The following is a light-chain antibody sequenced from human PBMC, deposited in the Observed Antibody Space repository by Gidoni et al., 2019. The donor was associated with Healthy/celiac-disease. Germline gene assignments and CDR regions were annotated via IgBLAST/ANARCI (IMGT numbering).Light chain of an antibody. CDR1: SSAVGGYNY. Sequence: QSALTQPPSASGSPGQSVTISCTGTSSAVGGYNYCAWYQPHPGKAPKLMIYEVSKGPSGVPDRFSGSKSGNTASLTVSGLQAEDEADYYCSSYAGGNLYVFGTGTKVTVL. CDR2: EVS. J-gene: IGLJ1*01. V-gene: IGLV2-8*01. CDR3: SSYAGGNLYV.